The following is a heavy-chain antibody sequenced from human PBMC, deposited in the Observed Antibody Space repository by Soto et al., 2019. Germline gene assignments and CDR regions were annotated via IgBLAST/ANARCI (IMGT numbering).Heavy chain of an antibody. J-gene: IGHJ6*02. D-gene: IGHD6-19*01. Sequence: GESLKISCKGSGYSFTSYWIGWVRQMPGKGLEWMGIIYPGDSDTRYSPSFQGQVTTSADKSISTAYLQWSSLKASDTAMYYCARQGAGTSHFYYYYYGMDVWGQGTTVTVSS. V-gene: IGHV5-51*01. CDR2: IYPGDSDT. CDR3: ARQGAGTSHFYYYYYGMDV. CDR1: GYSFTSYW.